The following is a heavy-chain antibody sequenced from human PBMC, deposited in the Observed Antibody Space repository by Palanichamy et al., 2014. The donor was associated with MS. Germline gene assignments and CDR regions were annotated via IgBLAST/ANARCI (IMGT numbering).Heavy chain of an antibody. Sequence: QVQLQESGPGLVKPSETLSLTCTVSGGSISNYYWSWIRQPPGKGLEWIAYIYDSETTNYNPSLKSRVTISLDTSKNQFSLKLSSVTAADTAVYFCARDDRGGLERLHAFDIWGQGTMVTVSS. D-gene: IGHD1-1*01. V-gene: IGHV4-59*01. CDR3: ARDDRGGLERLHAFDI. CDR1: GGSISNYY. J-gene: IGHJ3*02. CDR2: IYDSETT.